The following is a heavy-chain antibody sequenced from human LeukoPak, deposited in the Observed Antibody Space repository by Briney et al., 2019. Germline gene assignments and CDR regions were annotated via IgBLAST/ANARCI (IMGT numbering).Heavy chain of an antibody. CDR3: ARVGSSWRNWFDP. CDR1: GGSISSYY. Sequence: SETLSLTCTVSGGSISSYYWSWIRQPPGKGLEWIGYIYYGGSTNYNPSLKSRVTISVDTSKNQFSLKLSSVTAADTAVYYCARVGSSWRNWFDPWGQGTLVTVSS. V-gene: IGHV4-59*01. J-gene: IGHJ5*02. CDR2: IYYGGST. D-gene: IGHD6-13*01.